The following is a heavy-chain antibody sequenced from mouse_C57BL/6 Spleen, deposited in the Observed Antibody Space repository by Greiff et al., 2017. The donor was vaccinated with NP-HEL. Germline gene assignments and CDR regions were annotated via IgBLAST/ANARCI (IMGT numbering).Heavy chain of an antibody. CDR2: ISDGGSYT. J-gene: IGHJ2*01. CDR3: ARERGSREGYYFDY. Sequence: EVKLMESGGGLVKPGGSLKLSCAASGFTFSSYAMSWVRQTPEKRLEWVATISDGGSYTYYPDNVKGRFTISRDNAKNNLYLQMSHLKSEDTAMYYCARERGSREGYYFDYWGQGTTLTVSS. V-gene: IGHV5-4*01. D-gene: IGHD1-1*01. CDR1: GFTFSSYA.